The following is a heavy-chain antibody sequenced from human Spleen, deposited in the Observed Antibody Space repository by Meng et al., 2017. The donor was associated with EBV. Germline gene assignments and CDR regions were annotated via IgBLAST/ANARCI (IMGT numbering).Heavy chain of an antibody. D-gene: IGHD2/OR15-2a*01. CDR1: GGSFNDYY. J-gene: IGHJ5*01. CDR3: ARAGSFLGIIDS. Sequence: QVELQQWGAGLLKPSGPLSLTCAVYGGSFNDYYWTWIRQPPGKGLEWIGEINHSGITNYNPSLKSRVTISVDTSKNQFSLKLSSVTAADTAVYYCARAGSFLGIIDSWGQGTLVTVSS. V-gene: IGHV4-34*01. CDR2: INHSGIT.